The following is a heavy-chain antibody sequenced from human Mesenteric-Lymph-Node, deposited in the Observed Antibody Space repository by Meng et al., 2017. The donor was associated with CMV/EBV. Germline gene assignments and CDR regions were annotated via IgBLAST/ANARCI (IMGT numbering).Heavy chain of an antibody. CDR2: ISGSSSYI. J-gene: IGHJ4*02. D-gene: IGHD3-22*01. Sequence: GESLKISCAASGFTFRNYGFHWVRQAPGKGLEWVSSISGSSSYIYYTDSLKGRFTISRDNAKNSLYLQVNSLRAEDAAVYYCARGESNYYDGSGYYIDYWGQGTLVTVSS. CDR1: GFTFRNYG. V-gene: IGHV3-21*01. CDR3: ARGESNYYDGSGYYIDY.